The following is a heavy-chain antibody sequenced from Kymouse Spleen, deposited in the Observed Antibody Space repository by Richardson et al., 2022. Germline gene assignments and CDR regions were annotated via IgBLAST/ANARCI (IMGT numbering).Heavy chain of an antibody. D-gene: IGHD3-10*01. V-gene: IGHV1-2*04. CDR2: INPNSGGT. CDR3: ARRITMVRGVQGGMDV. J-gene: IGHJ6*02. Sequence: QVQLVQSGAEVKKPGASVKVSCKASGYTFTGYYMHWVRQAPGQGLEWMGWINPNSGGTNYAQKFQGWVTMTRDTSISTAYMELSRLRSDDTAVYYCARRITMVRGVQGGMDVWGQGTTVTVSS. CDR1: GYTFTGYY.